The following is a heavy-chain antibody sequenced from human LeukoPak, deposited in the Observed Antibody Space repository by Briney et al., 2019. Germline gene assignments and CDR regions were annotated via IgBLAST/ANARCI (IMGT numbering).Heavy chain of an antibody. V-gene: IGHV4-30-4*08. CDR3: ARGRGVITMVRGADNWFDP. CDR1: GGSISSGDYY. Sequence: PSQTLSLTCTVSGGSISSGDYYWSWIRQPPGKGLEWIGYIYYSGSTYYNPSLKSRVTISVDTSKNQFSLKLSSVTAADTAVYYCARGRGVITMVRGADNWFDPWGQGTLVTVSS. J-gene: IGHJ5*02. D-gene: IGHD3-10*01. CDR2: IYYSGST.